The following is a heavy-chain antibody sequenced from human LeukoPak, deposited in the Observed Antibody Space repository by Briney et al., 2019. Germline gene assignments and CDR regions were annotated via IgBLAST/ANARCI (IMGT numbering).Heavy chain of an antibody. CDR2: IYHSGST. D-gene: IGHD3-3*01. Sequence: PSETLSLTFAVSGGSISSGGYSWSWIRQPPGKGLEWIGYIYHSGSTYYNPSLKSRVTISVDRSKNQFSLKLSSVTAADTAVYYCARVVHDFWSGSPSYGMDVWGQGTTVTVSS. CDR1: GGSISSGGYS. J-gene: IGHJ6*02. CDR3: ARVVHDFWSGSPSYGMDV. V-gene: IGHV4-30-2*01.